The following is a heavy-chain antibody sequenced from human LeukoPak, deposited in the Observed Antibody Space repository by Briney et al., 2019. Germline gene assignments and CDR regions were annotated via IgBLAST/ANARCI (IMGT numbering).Heavy chain of an antibody. V-gene: IGHV4-39*07. Sequence: SETLSLTCAVSGDSISSGTYYWGWIRQPPGKGLEWIGSIYSTGNTKYNPSLKSRVTISVDTSKNFFSLRLGSVTAADTAVYYCARRSLLRSRYCSGGSCYSGSFDYWGQGTLVTVSS. CDR1: GDSISSGTYY. CDR3: ARRSLLRSRYCSGGSCYSGSFDY. D-gene: IGHD2-15*01. CDR2: IYSTGNT. J-gene: IGHJ4*02.